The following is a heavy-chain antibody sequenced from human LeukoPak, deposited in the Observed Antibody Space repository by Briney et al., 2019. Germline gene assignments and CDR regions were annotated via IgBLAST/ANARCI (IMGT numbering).Heavy chain of an antibody. CDR2: ISGSGGST. CDR1: VFTFSIYA. CDR3: AKEDCYYWSGGDYDYYMDV. V-gene: IGHV3-23*01. Sequence: GGSLRLSCAASVFTFSIYAMSCVRQAPGKGLEWGSAISGSGGSTYYADSAKGRFTISRDNSKNTLSLQMNSLRAEDPPVYSCAKEDCYYWSGGDYDYYMDVWGKGTTVTASS. J-gene: IGHJ6*03. D-gene: IGHD3-3*01.